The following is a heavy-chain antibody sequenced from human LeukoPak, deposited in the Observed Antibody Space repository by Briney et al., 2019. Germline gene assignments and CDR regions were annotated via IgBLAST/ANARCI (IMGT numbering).Heavy chain of an antibody. CDR1: GGSFSGYY. CDR3: ARSLRYFDRPAFGY. Sequence: NASETLSLTYAVYGGSFSGYYWSWIRQPPGKGLEWIGEINHSGSTNYNPALKSRVTISVNTSKNQFSLKLSSVTAADRAVYYCARSLRYFDRPAFGYWGQGTLVTVSS. J-gene: IGHJ4*02. V-gene: IGHV4-34*01. CDR2: INHSGST. D-gene: IGHD3-9*01.